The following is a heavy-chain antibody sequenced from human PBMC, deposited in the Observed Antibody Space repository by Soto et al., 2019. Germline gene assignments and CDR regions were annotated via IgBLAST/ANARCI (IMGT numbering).Heavy chain of an antibody. CDR1: GGSISSGGYY. CDR2: IYYSGST. CDR3: ARDGAGRNNWNEYAFDI. V-gene: IGHV4-31*03. D-gene: IGHD1-1*01. Sequence: PSETLSLTCTVSGGSISSGGYYWSWIRQHPGKGLEWIGYIYYSGSTYYNPSLKSRVTISVDTSKNQFSLKLSSVTAADTAVYYCARDGAGRNNWNEYAFDIWGQGTMVTVSS. J-gene: IGHJ3*02.